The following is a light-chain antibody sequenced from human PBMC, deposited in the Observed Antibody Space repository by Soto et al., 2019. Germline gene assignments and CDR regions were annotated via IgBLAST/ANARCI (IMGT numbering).Light chain of an antibody. CDR1: QSIFYNSNNKNY. Sequence: DIMVTQSPDSLAVSLGERATINCKSSQSIFYNSNNKNYLAWYQQKPGQTPSLLIYGASTRATGIPDRFSGSGSGTHFTPTISRLEPGDFAVYYCQHFGGTTFTFGQGTRLEN. CDR3: QHFGGTTFT. V-gene: IGKV4-1*01. J-gene: IGKJ5*01. CDR2: GAS.